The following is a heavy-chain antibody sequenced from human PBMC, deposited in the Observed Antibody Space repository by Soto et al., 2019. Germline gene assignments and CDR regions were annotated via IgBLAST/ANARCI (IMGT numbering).Heavy chain of an antibody. J-gene: IGHJ4*02. Sequence: QVQLVQSGAEEKKPGDSVKVSCKASGYTFTSYAMHWVRQAPGQRREWMGWINAGNGNTKYSQKFQGRVTITRDTAESTAYMELSSLRSEDTAVYYCARGVGNSAPDYWGQGTLVTVSS. D-gene: IGHD1-7*01. CDR1: GYTFTSYA. V-gene: IGHV1-3*05. CDR2: INAGNGNT. CDR3: ARGVGNSAPDY.